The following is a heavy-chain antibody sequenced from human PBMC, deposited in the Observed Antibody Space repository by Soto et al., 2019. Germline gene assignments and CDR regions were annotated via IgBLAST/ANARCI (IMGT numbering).Heavy chain of an antibody. CDR2: IIPKFGTT. D-gene: IGHD4-17*01. Sequence: QVQLVQSGAEVKKPGSSVKVSCKASGGSFSTYGINWVRQAPGQGLEWMGGIIPKFGTTNYAQKFRGRVTITADESTNTAYMELNYLRSEDTAVYFCARELDPYYGGNSLSLDYWGQGTLVTVSS. CDR3: ARELDPYYGGNSLSLDY. J-gene: IGHJ4*02. CDR1: GGSFSTYG. V-gene: IGHV1-69*13.